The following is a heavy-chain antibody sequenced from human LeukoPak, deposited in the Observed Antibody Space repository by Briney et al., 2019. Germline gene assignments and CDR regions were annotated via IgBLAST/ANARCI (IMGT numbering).Heavy chain of an antibody. Sequence: AASVKVACKASGYTFTSYGISWVRQAPGQGLEWMGWISAYNGNTNYAQKLQGRVTMTTDTSTSTAYMELRSLRSDDTAVYYCARGPKSNSYGYWIFSFWGQGTLVTASS. J-gene: IGHJ4*02. CDR3: ARGPKSNSYGYWIFSF. V-gene: IGHV1-18*01. D-gene: IGHD5-18*01. CDR1: GYTFTSYG. CDR2: ISAYNGNT.